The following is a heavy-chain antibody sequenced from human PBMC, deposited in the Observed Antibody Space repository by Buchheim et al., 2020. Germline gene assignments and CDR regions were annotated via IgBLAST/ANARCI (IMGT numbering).Heavy chain of an antibody. CDR1: RISFKNYA. D-gene: IGHD2-21*02. J-gene: IGHJ4*02. V-gene: IGHV3-23*01. CDR3: AKVAHCGGDCYSLSGLDY. Sequence: EVPLLESGGGLIQAGGSLRLSCVASRISFKNYAMSWVRQGPGKGLEWVSAISGSGGSTYYADSVKGRFTISRDNSKNTLYLQMNSLRAEDTAVYYCAKVAHCGGDCYSLSGLDYWGQGTL. CDR2: ISGSGGST.